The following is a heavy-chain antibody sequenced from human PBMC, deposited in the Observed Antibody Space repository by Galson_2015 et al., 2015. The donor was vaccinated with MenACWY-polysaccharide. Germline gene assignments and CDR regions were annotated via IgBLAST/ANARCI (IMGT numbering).Heavy chain of an antibody. Sequence: SLRLSCAASGYSFSSYWMFWVRQAPGKGLVWVSTINNDGSATTYADSVKGRFTISRDNAKNTVYLQMNSLRDDDTAVCFCARDISSKWYDYWGQGTLVTVSS. CDR3: ARDISSKWYDY. CDR2: INNDGSAT. CDR1: GYSFSSYW. V-gene: IGHV3-74*01. D-gene: IGHD6-13*01. J-gene: IGHJ4*02.